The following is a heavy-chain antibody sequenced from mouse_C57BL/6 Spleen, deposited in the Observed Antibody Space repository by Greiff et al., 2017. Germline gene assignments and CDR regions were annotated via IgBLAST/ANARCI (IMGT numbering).Heavy chain of an antibody. D-gene: IGHD2-4*01. V-gene: IGHV1-64*01. J-gene: IGHJ3*01. Sequence: VQLKQPGAELVKPGASVKLSCKASGYTFTSYWMHWVKQRPGQGLEWIGMIHPNSGSTNYNEKFKSKATLTVDKSSSTAYMQLSSLTSEYSAVYYCARFGYDYDEGWFAYWGQGTLVTVSA. CDR2: IHPNSGST. CDR1: GYTFTSYW. CDR3: ARFGYDYDEGWFAY.